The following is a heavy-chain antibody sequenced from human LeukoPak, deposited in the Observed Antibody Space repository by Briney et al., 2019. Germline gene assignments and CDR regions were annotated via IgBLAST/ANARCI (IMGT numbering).Heavy chain of an antibody. CDR3: ASHSGCEPFDY. Sequence: SETLSLTCAVYGGSISSYYWSWIRQPPGKGLEWIGYIYYSGSTNYNPSLKSRVTISVDTSKNQFSLKLSSVTAADTAVYYCASHSGCEPFDYWGQGTLVTVSS. CDR2: IYYSGST. D-gene: IGHD5-12*01. V-gene: IGHV4-59*01. CDR1: GGSISSYY. J-gene: IGHJ4*02.